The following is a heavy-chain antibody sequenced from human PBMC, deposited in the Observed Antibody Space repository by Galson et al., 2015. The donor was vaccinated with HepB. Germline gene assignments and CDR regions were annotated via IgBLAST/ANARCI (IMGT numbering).Heavy chain of an antibody. CDR1: GFTFSSYS. V-gene: IGHV3-48*02. D-gene: IGHD3-3*01. CDR3: ARGGVKTYYTFWSNFPFDY. J-gene: IGHJ4*02. Sequence: SLRLSCAASGFTFSSYSMNWVRQAPGKGLEWVSYISDSSSDIQYADSVKGRFTISRDNAKNSSFLQMNSLRDEDTAVYYCARGGVKTYYTFWSNFPFDYWGQGAPVTVSS. CDR2: ISDSSSDI.